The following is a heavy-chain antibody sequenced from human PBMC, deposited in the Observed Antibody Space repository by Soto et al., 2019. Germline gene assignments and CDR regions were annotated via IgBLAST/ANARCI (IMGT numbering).Heavy chain of an antibody. V-gene: IGHV3-23*01. CDR2: ISGGGGNT. J-gene: IGHJ4*02. CDR1: GLTFSNYA. D-gene: IGHD1-26*01. CDR3: AKDQGGDGSSYFDY. Sequence: EVQLLESGGGLVQPGGSLRLSCAASGLTFSNYAMSWVRQAPGKGLEWVSAISGGGGNTYYAESVRGRFTISRDNSKNTLYLQMNSLRAEDTAVYFCAKDQGGDGSSYFDYWGQGTLVIVSS.